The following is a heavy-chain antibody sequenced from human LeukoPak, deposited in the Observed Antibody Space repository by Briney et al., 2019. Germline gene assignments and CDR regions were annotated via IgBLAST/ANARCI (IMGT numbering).Heavy chain of an antibody. Sequence: PSETLSLTCAVYGGSFSGYYWSWIRQPPGKGLEWIGEINHSGSTNYNPSLKSRVTISVDTSKNQFSLKLSSVTAADTAVYYCARRVRSYSSSSGFGYYYYYMDVWGKGTTVTVSS. CDR1: GGSFSGYY. V-gene: IGHV4-34*01. J-gene: IGHJ6*03. D-gene: IGHD6-6*01. CDR2: INHSGST. CDR3: ARRVRSYSSSSGFGYYYYYMDV.